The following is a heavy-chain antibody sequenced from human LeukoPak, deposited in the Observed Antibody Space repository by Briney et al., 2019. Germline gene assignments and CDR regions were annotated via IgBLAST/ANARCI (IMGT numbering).Heavy chain of an antibody. CDR3: AKGGGTNGWYRHYDY. CDR2: ISGSEDRT. V-gene: IGHV3-23*01. Sequence: GGSLRLSCAASGFTFSSYAMSWVRQAPGKGLEWVSVISGSEDRTLYADSVKGRFTISRDNSKNTLSLQMNSLRAEDTAVYYCAKGGGTNGWYRHYDYWGQGTLVTVSS. J-gene: IGHJ4*02. D-gene: IGHD6-19*01. CDR1: GFTFSSYA.